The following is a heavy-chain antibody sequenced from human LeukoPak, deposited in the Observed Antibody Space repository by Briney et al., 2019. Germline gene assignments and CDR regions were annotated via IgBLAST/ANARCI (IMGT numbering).Heavy chain of an antibody. CDR2: IYPGDSDT. V-gene: IGHV5-51*01. D-gene: IGHD3-10*01. J-gene: IGHJ3*02. CDR3: ARQTKGGITMVRGVLSDAFGI. CDR1: GYSFTSYW. Sequence: GESLKISCKGSGYSFTSYWIGWVRQMPGKGLKWMGIIYPGDSDTRYSPSFQGQVTISADKSISTAYLQWSSLKASDTAMYYCARQTKGGITMVRGVLSDAFGIWGQGTMVTVSS.